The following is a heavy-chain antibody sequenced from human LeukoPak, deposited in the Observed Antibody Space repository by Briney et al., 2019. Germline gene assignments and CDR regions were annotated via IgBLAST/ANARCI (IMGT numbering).Heavy chain of an antibody. Sequence: SETLSLTCTVSGGSISSYYWSWIRQPPGKGLEWIGYIYYSGSTNYNPSLKSRVTISVDTSKNQFSLKLSSVTAADTAVYYCARGVGSSDYWGQGTLVTVSS. J-gene: IGHJ4*02. CDR1: GGSISSYY. V-gene: IGHV4-59*01. CDR3: ARGVGSSDY. CDR2: IYYSGST. D-gene: IGHD3-10*01.